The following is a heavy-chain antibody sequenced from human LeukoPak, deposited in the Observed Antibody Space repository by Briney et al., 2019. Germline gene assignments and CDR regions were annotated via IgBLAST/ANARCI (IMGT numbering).Heavy chain of an antibody. D-gene: IGHD2-2*01. CDR1: GGTFSSYA. V-gene: IGHV1-69*04. Sequence: ASVKVSCEASGGTFSSYAISWVRQAPGQRLEWMGRIIPILGIANYAQKFQGRVTITADKSTSTAYMELSSLRSEDTAVYYCAREGKYCSSTSCYYERENWFDPWGQGTLVTVSS. CDR3: AREGKYCSSTSCYYERENWFDP. CDR2: IIPILGIA. J-gene: IGHJ5*02.